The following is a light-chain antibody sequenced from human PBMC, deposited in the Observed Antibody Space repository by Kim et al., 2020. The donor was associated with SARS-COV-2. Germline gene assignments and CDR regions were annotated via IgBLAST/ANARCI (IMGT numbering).Light chain of an antibody. CDR3: QQRSNWPLT. V-gene: IGKV3-11*01. Sequence: PGERATLSCRASQSVSSYLAWYQQKPGQAPRLLIYDASNRATGIPARFSGSGSGTDFTLTISSLEPEDFAVYYCQQRSNWPLTFGGGTKVDIK. CDR1: QSVSSY. CDR2: DAS. J-gene: IGKJ4*01.